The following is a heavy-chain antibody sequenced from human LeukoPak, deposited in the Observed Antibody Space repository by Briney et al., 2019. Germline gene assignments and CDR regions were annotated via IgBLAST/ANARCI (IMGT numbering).Heavy chain of an antibody. V-gene: IGHV3-48*03. CDR3: AREATIFTDY. Sequence: PGGSLRLSCAASGFDFSSYEMNWVRQSPGRGLEWVSFISSSGTTIHYADSVKGRFTVSRDNAKNSLFPQMNSLRAEDTAVYYCAREATIFTDYWGQGTLVTVSS. CDR2: ISSSGTTI. CDR1: GFDFSSYE. J-gene: IGHJ4*02. D-gene: IGHD3-3*01.